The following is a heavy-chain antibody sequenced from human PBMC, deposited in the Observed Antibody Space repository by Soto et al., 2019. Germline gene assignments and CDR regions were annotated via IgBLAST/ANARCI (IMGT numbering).Heavy chain of an antibody. Sequence: QVQLVQSGAEVKKPGSSVKVSCKASGGTFSSYAISWVRPAPGHGLEWMGGIIPIFGTANYAQKFQGRVKITADESTSTAYMELSSLRSEDTAVYYCARDGGSSYAFDIWGQGTMVTVSS. D-gene: IGHD1-26*01. J-gene: IGHJ3*02. V-gene: IGHV1-69*01. CDR1: GGTFSSYA. CDR2: IIPIFGTA. CDR3: ARDGGSSYAFDI.